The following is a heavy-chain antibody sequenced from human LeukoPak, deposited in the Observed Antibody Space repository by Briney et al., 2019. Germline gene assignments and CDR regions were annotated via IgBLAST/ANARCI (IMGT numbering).Heavy chain of an antibody. J-gene: IGHJ4*02. CDR2: IIPILGIA. Sequence: SVKVSCKASGGTFSSYAISWVRQAPGQGLEWMGRIIPILGIANYAQKFQGRVTITADKSTSTAYMELSSLRSEDTAVYYCARASYYHGSGSPEYYFDYWGQGTLVTVSS. V-gene: IGHV1-69*04. CDR3: ARASYYHGSGSPEYYFDY. D-gene: IGHD3-10*01. CDR1: GGTFSSYA.